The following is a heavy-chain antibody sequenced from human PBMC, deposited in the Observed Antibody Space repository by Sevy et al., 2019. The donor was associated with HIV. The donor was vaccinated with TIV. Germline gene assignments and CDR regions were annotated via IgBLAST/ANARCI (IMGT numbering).Heavy chain of an antibody. V-gene: IGHV3-53*01. J-gene: IGHJ4*02. Sequence: GGSLRLSCEVSGFTVSSKYMSWVRQAPGKGLEWVSVLQSGGSTHYADSVRGRFTISRDNSKNTLYLQMDGLRAEVTAIYYCTRSLASGYFVTFDHWGQGALVTVSS. CDR1: GFTVSSKY. CDR2: LQSGGST. CDR3: TRSLASGYFVTFDH. D-gene: IGHD5-12*01.